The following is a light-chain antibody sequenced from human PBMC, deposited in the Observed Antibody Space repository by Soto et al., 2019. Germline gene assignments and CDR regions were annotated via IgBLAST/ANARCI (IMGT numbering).Light chain of an antibody. Sequence: EIQMKQSPAALAATVGDRVTITCRASQSISSWLAWYQHKPGKAPKLLIYDASNLDSGVPSRFSGSGSGTEFSLTISNLQPDDFATYYCQQYENYWTFGQGTNVDI. CDR1: QSISSW. CDR2: DAS. CDR3: QQYENYWT. J-gene: IGKJ1*01. V-gene: IGKV1-5*01.